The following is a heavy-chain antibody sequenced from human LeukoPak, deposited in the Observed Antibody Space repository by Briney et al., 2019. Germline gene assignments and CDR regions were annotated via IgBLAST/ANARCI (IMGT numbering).Heavy chain of an antibody. CDR2: ISTTSSSI. CDR3: ARTRSGFYFDN. D-gene: IGHD3-3*01. CDR1: GFSFSSYS. Sequence: GGSLRLSCAASGFSFSSYSMSWARQAPGKGLEWLSYISTTSSSIYYADSVKGRFTISRDNAQNSLYLQMSSLRAEDTAVYYCARTRSGFYFDNWGQGTLVTVSS. J-gene: IGHJ4*02. V-gene: IGHV3-48*01.